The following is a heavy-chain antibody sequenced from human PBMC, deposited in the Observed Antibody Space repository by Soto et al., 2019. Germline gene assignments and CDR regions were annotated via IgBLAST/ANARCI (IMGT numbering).Heavy chain of an antibody. V-gene: IGHV3-30*18. CDR3: AKDRINWSQDGMAV. CDR2: ISDDGGYN. CDR1: GFTFSSFG. Sequence: QVQLVESGGGVVQPGRSLRLSCAASGFTFSSFGMHWVRQAPGKGLEWVATISDDGGYNYYADSVKGRFTISRDNSKSTAYLQMNNLRAEDTAVYYCAKDRINWSQDGMAVWGQGTSVSVSS. J-gene: IGHJ6*02.